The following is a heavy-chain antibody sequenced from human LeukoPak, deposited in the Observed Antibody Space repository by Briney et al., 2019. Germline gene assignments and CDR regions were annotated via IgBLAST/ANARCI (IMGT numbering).Heavy chain of an antibody. CDR1: GYTFTSYY. V-gene: IGHV1-46*01. J-gene: IGHJ5*02. D-gene: IGHD6-13*01. CDR3: ARDHGWAAGAINWFDP. CDR2: INPSGGST. Sequence: GASVKVSCKASGYTFTSYYMHWVRQAPGQGLEWMGIINPSGGSTSYAQKFQGRVTMTRDTSTSTVYMELSSLRSEDTAVYYCARDHGWAAGAINWFDPWGQGTLVTVSS.